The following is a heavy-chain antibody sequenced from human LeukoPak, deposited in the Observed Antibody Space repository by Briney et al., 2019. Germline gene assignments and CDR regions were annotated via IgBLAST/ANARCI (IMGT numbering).Heavy chain of an antibody. CDR3: ARDQMVGGATWRYYYMDV. CDR1: GFTFSSYE. V-gene: IGHV3-48*03. CDR2: ISSSGSTI. D-gene: IGHD3-10*01. Sequence: GGSLRLSCAASGFTFSSYEMNWVRQAPGKGLEWVSYISSSGSTIYYADSVKGRFTISRDNAKNSLYLQMNSLRAEDMAVYYCARDQMVGGATWRYYYMDVWGKGTTVTVSS. J-gene: IGHJ6*03.